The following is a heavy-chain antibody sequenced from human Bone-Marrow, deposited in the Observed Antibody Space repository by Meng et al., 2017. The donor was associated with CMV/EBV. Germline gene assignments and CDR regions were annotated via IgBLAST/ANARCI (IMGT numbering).Heavy chain of an antibody. V-gene: IGHV1-69*06. CDR3: ARDLGYCSSTSCYKNY. D-gene: IGHD2-2*02. Sequence: SIKVSCKTSRGTFNNYAFSWVRQAPGQGLEWMGGIIPIFGTPNFAQKFQGRLTITADKSTSTAYMELSSLRSEDTAVYYGARDLGYCSSTSCYKNYWGQGTMVTVAS. CDR1: RGTFNNYA. J-gene: IGHJ4*02. CDR2: IIPIFGTP.